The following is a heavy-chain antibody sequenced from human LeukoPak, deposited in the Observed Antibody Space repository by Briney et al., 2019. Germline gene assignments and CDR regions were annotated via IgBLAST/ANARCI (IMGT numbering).Heavy chain of an antibody. CDR2: ISYNGSIN. Sequence: PGRSLRLSCAASGFNFNCYAVHWVRQAPGKGLEWVAVISYNGSINFYAASVKGRFTISRDNSKNTLYLQMNRLRAEDSALYFCARDLRYCGGGSCYFDYFFDYWGQGTLVTVSS. J-gene: IGHJ4*02. V-gene: IGHV3-30-3*01. D-gene: IGHD2-15*01. CDR3: ARDLRYCGGGSCYFDYFFDY. CDR1: GFNFNCYA.